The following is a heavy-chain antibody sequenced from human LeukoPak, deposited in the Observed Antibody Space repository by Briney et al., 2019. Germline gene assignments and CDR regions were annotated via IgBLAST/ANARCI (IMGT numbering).Heavy chain of an antibody. J-gene: IGHJ4*02. Sequence: GGSLRLSCAASGFTFSSYGMDWVRQAPGRGLEWVAVISYDGSNKYYADSVKGRFTISRDNSKNTLYLQMNSLGAEDTAVYYCAKTSTVTTPIDYRGQGTLVTVSS. CDR3: AKTSTVTTPIDY. V-gene: IGHV3-30*18. CDR2: ISYDGSNK. CDR1: GFTFSSYG. D-gene: IGHD4-17*01.